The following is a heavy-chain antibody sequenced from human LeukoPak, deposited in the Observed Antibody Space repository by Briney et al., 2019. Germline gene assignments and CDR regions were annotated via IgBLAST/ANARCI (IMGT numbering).Heavy chain of an antibody. J-gene: IGHJ6*02. CDR1: GGTFSSYA. CDR2: IIPNSGGT. D-gene: IGHD1-26*01. V-gene: IGHV1-2*04. CDR3: ARGAYSGSYYGASDYGMDV. Sequence: ASVNVSCKASGGTFSSYAISWVRQAPGQGLEWMGGIIPNSGGTNYAQKFQGWVTMTRDTSISTAYMELSRLRSDDTAVYYCARGAYSGSYYGASDYGMDVWGQGTTVTVSS.